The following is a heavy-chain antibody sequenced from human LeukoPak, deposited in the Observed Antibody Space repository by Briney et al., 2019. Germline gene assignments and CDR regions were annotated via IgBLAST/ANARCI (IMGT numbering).Heavy chain of an antibody. J-gene: IGHJ4*02. D-gene: IGHD2-15*01. CDR2: ISNNGGYT. CDR3: AKQLGYCSDGSCYFPY. Sequence: GGSLRLSCTTSGFTFSTYSMNWVRQAPGKGLEWVSAISNNGGYTYYADSVQGRFTISRDNFKSTLCLQMNSLRAEDTAVYYCAKQLGYCSDGSCYFPYWGQGTLVTASS. V-gene: IGHV3-23*01. CDR1: GFTFSTYS.